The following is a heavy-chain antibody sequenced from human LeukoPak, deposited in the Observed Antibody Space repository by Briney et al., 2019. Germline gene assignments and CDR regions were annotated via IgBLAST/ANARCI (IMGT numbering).Heavy chain of an antibody. J-gene: IGHJ4*02. CDR1: GLTFSSYW. V-gene: IGHV3-7*01. CDR3: ARCAVAAAGDY. Sequence: PGGSLRLSCAASGLTFSSYWMSWVRQAPGKGPEWVANIKPDGSGKYYVDSVKGRFTISRDNAENPLFLHMNSLRAEDTAVYYCARCAVAAAGDYWGRGTLVTVSS. D-gene: IGHD6-13*01. CDR2: IKPDGSGK.